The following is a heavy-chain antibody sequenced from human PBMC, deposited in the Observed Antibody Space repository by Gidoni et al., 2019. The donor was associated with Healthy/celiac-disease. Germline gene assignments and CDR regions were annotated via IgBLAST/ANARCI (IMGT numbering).Heavy chain of an antibody. J-gene: IGHJ4*02. V-gene: IGHV3-11*01. D-gene: IGHD3-22*01. Sequence: QVQLVESGGGLVKPGGSLRLSCAASGFPFSAYYMRWIRQAPGKGLEWVSYISSSGSTIYYADSVKGRFTISRDNAKNSLYLQMNSLRAEDTAVYYFASLYYYDSSGFGPIDYWGQGTLVTVSS. CDR1: GFPFSAYY. CDR3: ASLYYYDSSGFGPIDY. CDR2: ISSSGSTI.